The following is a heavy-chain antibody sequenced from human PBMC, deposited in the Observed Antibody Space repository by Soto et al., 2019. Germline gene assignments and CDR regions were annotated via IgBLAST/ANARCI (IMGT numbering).Heavy chain of an antibody. D-gene: IGHD5-12*01. CDR3: AKDYSGYDPALLVFDY. J-gene: IGHJ4*02. CDR1: GFTFDDYT. CDR2: ISWDGGST. V-gene: IGHV3-43*01. Sequence: EVQLVESGGVVVQPGGSLRLSCAASGFTFDDYTMHWVRQAPGKGLEWVSLISWDGGSTYYADSVKGRFTISRDNSKNSLYLQMNSLRTEDTALYYCAKDYSGYDPALLVFDYWGQGTLVTVSS.